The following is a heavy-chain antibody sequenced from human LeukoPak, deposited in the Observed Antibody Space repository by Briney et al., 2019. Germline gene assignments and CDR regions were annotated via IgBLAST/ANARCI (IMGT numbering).Heavy chain of an antibody. D-gene: IGHD5-24*01. CDR3: ARDRDGSHDY. V-gene: IGHV4-39*02. CDR1: GGSISSSSYY. J-gene: IGHJ4*02. Sequence: SETLSLTCTVSGGSISSSSYYWGWIRQPPGKGLEWIGSIYYSGSTYYNPSLKSRVTISVDTSKNQFSLKLSSVTAADTAVYYCARDRDGSHDYWGQGTLVTVSS. CDR2: IYYSGST.